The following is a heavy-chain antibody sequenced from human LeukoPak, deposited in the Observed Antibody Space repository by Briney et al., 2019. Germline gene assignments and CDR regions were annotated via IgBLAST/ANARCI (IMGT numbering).Heavy chain of an antibody. J-gene: IGHJ4*02. CDR2: VSGSGGRT. CDR3: AKDLWSSPDSTNDY. CDR1: GFTFTNFA. D-gene: IGHD2-2*01. Sequence: GGSLRLSCAASGFTFTNFAMNWVRQAPGKGLEWGSGVSGSGGRTYYAESVKGRFTISRDNSKNTLYLQMNSLRAEDTALYYCAKDLWSSPDSTNDYWGQGTLVTVSS. V-gene: IGHV3-23*01.